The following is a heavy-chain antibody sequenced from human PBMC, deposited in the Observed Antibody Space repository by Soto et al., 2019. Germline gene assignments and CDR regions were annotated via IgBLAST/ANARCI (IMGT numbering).Heavy chain of an antibody. J-gene: IGHJ3*02. V-gene: IGHV4-34*01. CDR3: ARVERGTATTVVDAFDI. D-gene: IGHD1-1*01. Sequence: QVQLQQWGAGLLKPSETLSLTCAVYGGFVSSGSYYWSWIRQPPGKGLEWIGEMSHSGGTHFNPSLKSRVTLSVDKSKNQFSLKMSSVTAADTALYYCARVERGTATTVVDAFDIWGPGTMVTVSS. CDR2: MSHSGGT. CDR1: GGFVSSGSYY.